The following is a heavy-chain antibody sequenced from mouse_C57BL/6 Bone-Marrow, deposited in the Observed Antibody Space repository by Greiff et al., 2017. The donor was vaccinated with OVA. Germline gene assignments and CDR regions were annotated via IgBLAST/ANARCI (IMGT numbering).Heavy chain of an antibody. V-gene: IGHV3-6*01. J-gene: IGHJ2*01. D-gene: IGHD1-1*01. CDR3: ARGPPYYGSRGDYFDY. Sequence: EVQLQESGPGLVKPSQSLSLTCSVTGYSITSGYYWNWIRQFPGNKLEWMGYISYDGSNNYNPSLKNRISITRDTSKNQFFLKLNSVTTEDTATYYCARGPPYYGSRGDYFDYWGQGTTLTVSS. CDR1: GYSITSGYY. CDR2: ISYDGSN.